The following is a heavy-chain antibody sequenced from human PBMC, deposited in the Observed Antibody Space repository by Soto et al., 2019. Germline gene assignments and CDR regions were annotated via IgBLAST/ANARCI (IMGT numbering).Heavy chain of an antibody. CDR2: ISGGGSNT. CDR3: AKDSNKYSSSLRGRYFDY. CDR1: GFPFSSYV. J-gene: IGHJ4*02. V-gene: IGHV3-23*01. D-gene: IGHD4-4*01. Sequence: GGSLRLSCAASGFPFSSYVMSWVRQAPGKGLEWVSGISGGGSNTFYADYEKGRFTISRDNSKNTLLLQMNSLGAEDTAVYYCAKDSNKYSSSLRGRYFDYWGQGIGVTVSS.